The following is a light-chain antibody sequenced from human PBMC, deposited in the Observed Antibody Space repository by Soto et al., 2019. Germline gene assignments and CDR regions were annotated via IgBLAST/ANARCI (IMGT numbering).Light chain of an antibody. CDR3: QQYDSSPKT. CDR1: QSVSSSY. CDR2: GAS. Sequence: LTIAPNNLYVPPGDSASLSCRASQSVSSSYLAWYQQKPGQAPRLLIYGASSRATGIPDRFSGSGSGTDFTLTISRLEPEDFAVYYCQQYDSSPKTFGQGTKVDIK. V-gene: IGKV3-20*01. J-gene: IGKJ1*01.